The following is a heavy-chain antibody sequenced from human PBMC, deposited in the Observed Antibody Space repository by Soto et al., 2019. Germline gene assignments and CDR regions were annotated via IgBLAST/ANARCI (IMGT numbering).Heavy chain of an antibody. CDR3: ARDPVAYCGGDCRTFDY. J-gene: IGHJ4*02. Sequence: QGQLVESGGGVVQPGRSGRLSCAASGFTFSSYAMHWVRQAPGKGLEWVAIISYDGSNKYYADSVKGRFTISRDNSKNTLYLQMNSLRAEDTAVYYCARDPVAYCGGDCRTFDYWGQGTLVTVSS. V-gene: IGHV3-30-3*01. D-gene: IGHD2-21*02. CDR1: GFTFSSYA. CDR2: ISYDGSNK.